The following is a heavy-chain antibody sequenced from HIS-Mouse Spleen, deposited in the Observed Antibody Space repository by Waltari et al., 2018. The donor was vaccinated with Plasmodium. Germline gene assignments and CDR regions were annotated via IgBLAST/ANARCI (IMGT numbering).Heavy chain of an antibody. CDR2: INPNSGGT. CDR3: ARVLGYKAAAGTFVEYFQH. V-gene: IGHV1-2*02. Sequence: QVQLVQSGAEVKKAGASVRVSCKASASTFTGYYLHWLRQAPGRGLEWMGWINPNSGGTNYAQKFQGRVTMTRDTSISTAYMELSRLRSDDTAVYYCARVLGYKAAAGTFVEYFQHWGQGTLVTVSS. D-gene: IGHD6-13*01. CDR1: ASTFTGYY. J-gene: IGHJ1*01.